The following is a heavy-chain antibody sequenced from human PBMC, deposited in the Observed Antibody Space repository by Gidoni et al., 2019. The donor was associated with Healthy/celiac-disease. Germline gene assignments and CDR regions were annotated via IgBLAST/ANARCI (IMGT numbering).Heavy chain of an antibody. CDR2: IYHSGST. Sequence: QVQLQESGPGLVKPSETLSLTCTVSGYSISSGYYWGWIRQPPGQGLEWIGSIYHSGSTYYNPSLKSRVTISVDTSKNQFSLKLSSVTAADTAVYYCARDTYSSSIDYWGQGTLVTVSS. CDR3: ARDTYSSSIDY. V-gene: IGHV4-38-2*02. CDR1: GYSISSGYY. D-gene: IGHD6-6*01. J-gene: IGHJ4*02.